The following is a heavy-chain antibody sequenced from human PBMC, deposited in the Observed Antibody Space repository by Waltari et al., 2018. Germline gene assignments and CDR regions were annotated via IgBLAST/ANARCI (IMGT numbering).Heavy chain of an antibody. CDR1: GYIFTDYA. J-gene: IGHJ4*02. V-gene: IGHV1-3*01. CDR3: ARGTVVRGALYDY. Sequence: QVHLVQSGAEVKQTGASVMISCKSSGYIFTDYAIHWVRQAPGQRLEWMGWINAGTEEIRYSEKFQGRVTVTRDTSASTAYMDLTGLTSEDTSIYYCARGTVVRGALYDYWGQGTLVTVSS. CDR2: INAGTEEI. D-gene: IGHD2-15*01.